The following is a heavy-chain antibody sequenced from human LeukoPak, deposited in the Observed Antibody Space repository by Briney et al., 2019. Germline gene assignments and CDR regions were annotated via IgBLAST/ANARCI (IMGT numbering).Heavy chain of an antibody. J-gene: IGHJ4*02. CDR1: GFTFSSYG. CDR3: ATDTALYSYDYVWGSYRR. Sequence: GGSLRLSCAASGFTFSSYGMHWVRQAPGKGLEWVAVIWYDGSNKYYADSVKGRFTISRDNSKNTLYLQMNSLRAEDTAVYYCATDTALYSYDYVWGSYRRWGQGTLVTVSS. CDR2: IWYDGSNK. D-gene: IGHD3-16*02. V-gene: IGHV3-33*01.